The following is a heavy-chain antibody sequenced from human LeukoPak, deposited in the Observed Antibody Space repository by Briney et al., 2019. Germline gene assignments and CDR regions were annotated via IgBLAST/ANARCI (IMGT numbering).Heavy chain of an antibody. CDR2: IIPTLGIA. J-gene: IGHJ4*02. CDR1: GYTFTGYY. D-gene: IGHD2-15*01. Sequence: SVKVSCKASGYTFTGYYMHWVRQAPGQGLEWMGRIIPTLGIANYAQKFQGRVTITADKSTSTAYMELSSLRSEDTAVYYCARVVAGAEDYWGQGTLVTVSS. V-gene: IGHV1-69*04. CDR3: ARVVAGAEDY.